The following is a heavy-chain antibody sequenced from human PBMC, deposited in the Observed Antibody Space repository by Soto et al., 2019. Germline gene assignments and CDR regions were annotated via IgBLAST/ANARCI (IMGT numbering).Heavy chain of an antibody. Sequence: PGGSLRLSCAASGFTFSNYAMSWVRQAPGKGLEWVSAISGTGGDTYYADSVKGRFTISRDNSKNTLYLQMDSLRAEDTALYYCATPSVTTLTLFDYWGQGTLVTVSS. V-gene: IGHV3-23*01. CDR2: ISGTGGDT. D-gene: IGHD4-17*01. J-gene: IGHJ4*02. CDR3: ATPSVTTLTLFDY. CDR1: GFTFSNYA.